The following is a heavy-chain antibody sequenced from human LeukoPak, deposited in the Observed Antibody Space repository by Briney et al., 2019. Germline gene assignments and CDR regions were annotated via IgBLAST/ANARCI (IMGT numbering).Heavy chain of an antibody. CDR1: GGSFGGYY. V-gene: IGHV4-34*01. D-gene: IGHD6-13*01. J-gene: IGHJ5*02. Sequence: TSETLSLTCAVYGGSFGGYYWSWIRQPPGKGLEWIGEINHSGSTNYNPSLKSRVTISVDTSKNQFSLKLSSVTAADTAVYYCARAPRKGIAAAGGGRYNWFDPWGQGTLVTVSS. CDR3: ARAPRKGIAAAGGGRYNWFDP. CDR2: INHSGST.